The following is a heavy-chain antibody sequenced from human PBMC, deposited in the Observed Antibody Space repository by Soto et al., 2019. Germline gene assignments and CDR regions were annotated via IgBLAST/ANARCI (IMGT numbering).Heavy chain of an antibody. J-gene: IGHJ6*02. Sequence: GESLKISCKGSGYSFTSYWISWVRQMPGKGLEWMGRIDPSDSYTNYSPPFQGHVTISADKSISTAYLQWSSLKASDTAMYYCARHDDFRSGYPGGYGMDVWGQGTTVTVSS. CDR3: ARHDDFRSGYPGGYGMDV. D-gene: IGHD3-3*01. CDR1: GYSFTSYW. CDR2: IDPSDSYT. V-gene: IGHV5-10-1*01.